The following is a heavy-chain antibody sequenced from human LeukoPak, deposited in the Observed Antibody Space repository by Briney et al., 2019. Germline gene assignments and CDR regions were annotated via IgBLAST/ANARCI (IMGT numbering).Heavy chain of an antibody. CDR1: GGSISSSSYY. D-gene: IGHD6-19*01. V-gene: IGHV4-39*07. CDR2: IYYSGST. J-gene: IGHJ4*02. CDR3: ARGYSSGWYVEDY. Sequence: PSETLSLTCTVSGGSISSSSYYWGWIRQPPGKGLEWIGSIYYSGSTYYNPSLKSRVTISVDTSKNQFSLKLSSVTAADTAVYYCARGYSSGWYVEDYWGQGTLVTVSS.